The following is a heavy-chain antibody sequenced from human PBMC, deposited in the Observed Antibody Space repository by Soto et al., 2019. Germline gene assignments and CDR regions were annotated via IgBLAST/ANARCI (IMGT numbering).Heavy chain of an antibody. CDR2: IFSNDER. CDR1: GFSLSNTRMG. Sequence: GSGPTLVNPTETLTLTCTVSGFSLSNTRMGVSWIRQPPGKALEWLAHIFSNDERSYSTSLKSRLTISKDTSRSQVVLTMTNMDPVDTATYYCARXVSRVLEWSDHPYAMDVWGQGTTGTASS. CDR3: ARXVSRVLEWSDHPYAMDV. D-gene: IGHD3-3*01. V-gene: IGHV2-26*01. J-gene: IGHJ6*02.